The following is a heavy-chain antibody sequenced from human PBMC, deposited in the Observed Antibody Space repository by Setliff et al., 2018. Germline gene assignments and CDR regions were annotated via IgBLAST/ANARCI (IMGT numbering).Heavy chain of an antibody. J-gene: IGHJ4*02. CDR1: GDSISRSTYY. CDR3: ARRASTGYYGYSFDF. D-gene: IGHD3-22*01. CDR2: VDHSGNT. V-gene: IGHV4-39*02. Sequence: LSLTCTLSGDSISRSTYYWGWIRQSPGKGLVWIGTVDHSGNTFYNPSLKSRVAISVDTSKNRFSLKLTSVSAADTAVYYCARRASTGYYGYSFDFWGQGTLVTVSS.